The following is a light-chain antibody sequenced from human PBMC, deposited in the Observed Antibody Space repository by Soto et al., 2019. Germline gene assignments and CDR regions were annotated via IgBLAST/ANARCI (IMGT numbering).Light chain of an antibody. CDR3: AAWDGSLNGWV. V-gene: IGLV1-44*01. J-gene: IGLJ3*02. CDR2: NNN. CDR1: SSNIGGNT. Sequence: QSVLTQPPSASGTPGQRVTISCSGSSSNIGGNTVNWYQQLPGTAPKLLIYNNNQRPSGVPARFSGSKSGTSASLAISGLQSEDETDYYCAAWDGSLNGWVFGGGTKLTVL.